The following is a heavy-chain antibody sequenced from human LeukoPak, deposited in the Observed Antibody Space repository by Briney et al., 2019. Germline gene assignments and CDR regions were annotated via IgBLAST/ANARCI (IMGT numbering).Heavy chain of an antibody. CDR1: GGSISSGGYY. V-gene: IGHV4-31*03. D-gene: IGHD4-23*01. J-gene: IGHJ4*02. CDR2: IYYSGST. CDR3: ARVGDYGGKGRRVFDY. Sequence: PSQTLSLTCTVSGGSISSGGYYWSWIRQHPGKGLEWIGYIYYSGSTYYNPSLKSRVTISVDTSKNQFSLKLSSVTAADTAVYYCARVGDYGGKGRRVFDYWGQGTLVTVSS.